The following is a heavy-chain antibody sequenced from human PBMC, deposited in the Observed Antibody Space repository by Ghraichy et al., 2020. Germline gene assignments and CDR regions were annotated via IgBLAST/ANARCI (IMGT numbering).Heavy chain of an antibody. V-gene: IGHV1-18*01. J-gene: IGHJ6*03. D-gene: IGHD6-13*01. CDR2: ISAYNGNT. Sequence: ASVKVSCKASGYTFTSYGIRWVRQAPGQGLEWMGWISAYNGNTNYAQKLQGRVTMTTDTSTSTAYMELRSLRSDDTAVYYCARGRDYTYSTRIMDVWGKGTTVTVSS. CDR3: ARGRDYTYSTRIMDV. CDR1: GYTFTSYG.